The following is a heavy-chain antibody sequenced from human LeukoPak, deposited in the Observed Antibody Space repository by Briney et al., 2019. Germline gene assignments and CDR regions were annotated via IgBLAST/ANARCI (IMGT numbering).Heavy chain of an antibody. CDR3: ARGAKVLRFLEWGDAFDI. CDR2: INPSGGST. V-gene: IGHV1-46*01. Sequence: ASVKVSCKASGYTFTSYYMHWVLQAPGQGLEWMGIINPSGGSTSYAQKFQGRVTITADESTSTAYMELSSLRSEDTAVYYCARGAKVLRFLEWGDAFDIWGQGTMVTVSS. CDR1: GYTFTSYY. D-gene: IGHD3-3*01. J-gene: IGHJ3*02.